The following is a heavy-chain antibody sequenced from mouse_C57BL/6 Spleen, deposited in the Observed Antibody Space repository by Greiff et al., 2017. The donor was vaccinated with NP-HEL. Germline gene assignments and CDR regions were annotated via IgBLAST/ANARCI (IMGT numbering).Heavy chain of an antibody. Sequence: VQLQQSVAELVRPGASVKLSCTASGFNLKNTYMHWVKQRPEQGLEWIGRIDPANGNTKYAPKFQGKAPITADTSSNTAYLQLSSLTSEDTAIYYCASGYGSRFAYWGQGTLVTVSA. V-gene: IGHV14-3*01. CDR3: ASGYGSRFAY. J-gene: IGHJ3*01. CDR1: GFNLKNTY. CDR2: IDPANGNT. D-gene: IGHD1-1*01.